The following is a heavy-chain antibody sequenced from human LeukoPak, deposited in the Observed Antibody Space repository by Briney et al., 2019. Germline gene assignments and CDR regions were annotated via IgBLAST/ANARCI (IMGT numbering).Heavy chain of an antibody. CDR3: ARGGTIFGVVIMGAFDY. Sequence: PSETLSLTCAVYGGSFSGYYWSWIRQPPGKGLEWIGEINHSGSTNYNPSLKSRVTISVDTSKNQFSLKLSSVTAADTAVYYCARGGTIFGVVIMGAFDYWGQGTLVTVSS. J-gene: IGHJ4*02. CDR2: INHSGST. CDR1: GGSFSGYY. V-gene: IGHV4-34*01. D-gene: IGHD3-3*01.